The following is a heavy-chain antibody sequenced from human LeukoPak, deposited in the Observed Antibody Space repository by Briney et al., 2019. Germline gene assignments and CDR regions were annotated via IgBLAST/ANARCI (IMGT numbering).Heavy chain of an antibody. CDR3: AAGRRLGEIFFDY. CDR1: GYTFTSYY. V-gene: IGHV1-46*01. J-gene: IGHJ4*02. D-gene: IGHD3-10*01. Sequence: GASVKVSCKASGYTFTSYYMHWVRQAPGQGLEWMGIINPSGGSTSYAQKFQGRVTISADESTNTVYMELSSLKPEDTAVYYCAAGRRLGEIFFDYWGQGSLVSVSS. CDR2: INPSGGST.